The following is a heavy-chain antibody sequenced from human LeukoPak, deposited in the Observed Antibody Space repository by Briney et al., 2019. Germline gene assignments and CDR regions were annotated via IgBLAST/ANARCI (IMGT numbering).Heavy chain of an antibody. Sequence: AASVKVSFKASGYTFTGYYMHWVRQAPGQGLEWMGRINPNSGGTNYAQKFQGRVTMARDTSISTAYMELSRLRSDDTAVYYCAKGGWVAASPFDYWGQGTLVTVSS. V-gene: IGHV1-2*06. J-gene: IGHJ4*02. CDR1: GYTFTGYY. CDR3: AKGGWVAASPFDY. D-gene: IGHD2-15*01. CDR2: INPNSGGT.